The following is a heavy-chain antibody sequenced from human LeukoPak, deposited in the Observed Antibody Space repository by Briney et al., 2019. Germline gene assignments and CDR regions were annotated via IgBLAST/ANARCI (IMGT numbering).Heavy chain of an antibody. Sequence: PGGSLRLSCAASGFTFSSYDMSWVRQAPGKGLEWVSAISGSGGSTYYADSVKGRFTISRDNSKNTLYLQMNSLRAEDTAVYYCAKAAKSITMIVVVTLLFDYWGQGTLVTVSS. CDR1: GFTFSSYD. D-gene: IGHD3-22*01. CDR3: AKAAKSITMIVVVTLLFDY. J-gene: IGHJ4*02. CDR2: ISGSGGST. V-gene: IGHV3-23*01.